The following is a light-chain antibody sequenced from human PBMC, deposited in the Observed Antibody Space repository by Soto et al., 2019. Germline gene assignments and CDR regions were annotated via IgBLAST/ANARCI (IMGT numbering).Light chain of an antibody. CDR2: DAS. J-gene: IGKJ5*01. Sequence: IQMTQSPSSLSASVGDRVTITCQASQGMSKNLNWYQQKPGKAPKLLVYDASSLQTGVPSRFSGSGSATHFTFTISSLQPEDVATYYCQQYDNLLPITFGQGTRLEIK. CDR3: QQYDNLLPIT. CDR1: QGMSKN. V-gene: IGKV1-33*01.